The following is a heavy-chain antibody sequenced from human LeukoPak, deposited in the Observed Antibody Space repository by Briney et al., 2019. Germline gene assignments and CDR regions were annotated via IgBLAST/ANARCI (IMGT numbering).Heavy chain of an antibody. Sequence: ASVKVSCKASGHSFTSYYMHWVRQAPGQGLEWMGRINPNSGGTNYAQKFQGRVTMTRDTSISTAYMELSRLRSDDTAVYYCARDLRITMVRGVITRTDYWGQGTLVTVSS. J-gene: IGHJ4*02. CDR1: GHSFTSYY. D-gene: IGHD3-10*01. CDR2: INPNSGGT. CDR3: ARDLRITMVRGVITRTDY. V-gene: IGHV1-2*06.